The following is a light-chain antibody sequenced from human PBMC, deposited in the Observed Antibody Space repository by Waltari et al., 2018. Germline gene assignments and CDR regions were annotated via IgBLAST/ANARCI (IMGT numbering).Light chain of an antibody. CDR3: QQYNSYSLWT. CDR1: QSVNGW. CDR2: KAS. J-gene: IGKJ1*01. Sequence: DIQMTQSPSTLSASIGDRVTITCRASQSVNGWLAWYQQKPGQAPKLLIYKASNLDSGVPSRFSGGGSGTEFTLTISSLQPDDFATYYCQQYNSYSLWTFGQGTKVEIK. V-gene: IGKV1-5*03.